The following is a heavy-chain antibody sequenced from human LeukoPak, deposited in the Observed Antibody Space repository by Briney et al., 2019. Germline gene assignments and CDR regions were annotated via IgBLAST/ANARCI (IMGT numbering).Heavy chain of an antibody. V-gene: IGHV4-59*01. Sequence: SETLSLTCTVSGGSISSYYWSWIRQPPGKGLEWIGYIYYSGGTNYNPSLKSRVTISVDTSKNQFSLKLSSVTAADTAVYYCARDHYGGNSFFDYWGQGTLVTVSS. CDR3: ARDHYGGNSFFDY. D-gene: IGHD4-23*01. CDR1: GGSISSYY. CDR2: IYYSGGT. J-gene: IGHJ4*02.